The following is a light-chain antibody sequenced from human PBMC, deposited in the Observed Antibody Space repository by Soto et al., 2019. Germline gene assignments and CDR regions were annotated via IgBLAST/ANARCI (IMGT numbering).Light chain of an antibody. CDR3: SSYTAGRTVV. J-gene: IGLJ2*01. CDR2: HVG. Sequence: QSFLTQPRSVSVSPGRSVTICCSGTSSDVCGYEYVSWYQQHPGKAPRLLIYHVGQRPSGVPDRFSGSKSGTTASLTISGLQADDEAEYFCSSYTAGRTVVFGGGTKVTVL. V-gene: IGLV2-11*01. CDR1: SSDVCGYEY.